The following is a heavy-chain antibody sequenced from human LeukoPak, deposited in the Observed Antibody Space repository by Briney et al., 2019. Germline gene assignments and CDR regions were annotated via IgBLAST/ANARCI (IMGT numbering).Heavy chain of an antibody. CDR1: GFTFSSYS. CDR3: ARDRYYYDSSGSYGTGDY. D-gene: IGHD3-22*01. Sequence: GGSLRLSCETFGFTFSSYSMNWVRQAPGKGLEWVSYISSSSSTIYYAESVRGRFTISRDNVQSSVYLQMNSLRAEDTAVYYCARDRYYYDSSGSYGTGDYWGQGTLVTVSS. V-gene: IGHV3-48*01. CDR2: ISSSSSTI. J-gene: IGHJ4*02.